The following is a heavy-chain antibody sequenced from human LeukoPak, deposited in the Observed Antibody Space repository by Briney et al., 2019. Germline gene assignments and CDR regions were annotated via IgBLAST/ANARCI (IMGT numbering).Heavy chain of an antibody. CDR2: ISWNSGSI. D-gene: IGHD3-22*01. V-gene: IGHV3-9*01. CDR1: GFTFDDYA. CDR3: AKGLLGYYDSSGYYVFDYFDY. Sequence: GGSLRLSCAASGFTFDDYAMHWVRQAPGKGLEWVSGISWNSGSIGYADSVKGRFTISRDNSKNTLYLQMNSLRAEDTAVYYCAKGLLGYYDSSGYYVFDYFDYWGQGTLVTVSS. J-gene: IGHJ4*02.